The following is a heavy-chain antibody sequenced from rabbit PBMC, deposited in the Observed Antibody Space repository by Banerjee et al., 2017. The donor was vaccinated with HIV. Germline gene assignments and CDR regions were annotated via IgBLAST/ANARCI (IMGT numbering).Heavy chain of an antibody. J-gene: IGHJ4*01. CDR1: GFDFSSYY. Sequence: QLKESGGGLVQPGGSLTLTCAASGFDFSSYYMGWVRQAPGKGLEWIGMIYAESGIADYATWVNGRFTISSDNAQNTVDLQMTSLTAADTATYFCARVLYSSGPNLWGPGTLVTVS. CDR2: IYAESGIA. CDR3: ARVLYSSGPNL. V-gene: IGHV1S7*01. D-gene: IGHD4-1*01.